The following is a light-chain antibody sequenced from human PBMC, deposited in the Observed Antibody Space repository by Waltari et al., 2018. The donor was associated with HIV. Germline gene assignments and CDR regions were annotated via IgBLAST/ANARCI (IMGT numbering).Light chain of an antibody. CDR2: EVS. CDR1: NSDVGAYDY. Sequence: QSALTQPASVSGSPGQSITISCTGTNSDVGAYDYVSWYQHHPGKAPKLIIYEVSNRPSGVSDRFSGSKSGNTASRTISGLQAEDEADYYCSSFTTSITLLFATGTKVTVL. CDR3: SSFTTSITLL. J-gene: IGLJ1*01. V-gene: IGLV2-14*01.